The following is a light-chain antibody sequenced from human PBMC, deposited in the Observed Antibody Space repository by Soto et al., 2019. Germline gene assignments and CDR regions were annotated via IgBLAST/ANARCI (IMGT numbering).Light chain of an antibody. J-gene: IGKJ1*01. CDR3: QHRSNWPRT. V-gene: IGKV3-11*01. CDR1: QSVSSY. CDR2: DVS. Sequence: EMVLTQYQDTVSLSPGERAKISCRASQSVSSYLAWYQQKPGQAPRLLIYDVSNRATGIPARFSGSGSGTDFTLTISSREPEDFAVHYCQHRSNWPRTFGQGTKVDIK.